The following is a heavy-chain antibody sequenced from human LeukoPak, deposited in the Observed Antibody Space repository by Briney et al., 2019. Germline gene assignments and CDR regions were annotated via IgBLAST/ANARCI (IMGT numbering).Heavy chain of an antibody. Sequence: GGSLTLSCAASGFTFSGSAMHWVRQASGKGLEWVGRIRNKANSYATAYAASVKGRFTISRDDSKNTAYLQMNSLKTEDTAVYYCIRQETSIDYWGQGTLVTVSS. V-gene: IGHV3-73*01. CDR2: IRNKANSYAT. CDR3: IRQETSIDY. CDR1: GFTFSGSA. D-gene: IGHD2-2*01. J-gene: IGHJ4*02.